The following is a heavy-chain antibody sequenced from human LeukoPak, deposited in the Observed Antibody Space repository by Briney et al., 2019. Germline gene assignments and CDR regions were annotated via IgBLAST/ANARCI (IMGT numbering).Heavy chain of an antibody. CDR2: IKKDGSEK. CDR3: ARDLSGVTGYTYGRGIDY. J-gene: IGHJ4*02. V-gene: IGHV3-7*01. CDR1: GFTFNLFG. Sequence: PGGSLRLSCVASGFTFNLFGMSWVRQAPGKGLEWVANIKKDGSEKYYVDSVKGRFTISRDNAKTSLYLQMNSLRAEDTAVYYCARDLSGVTGYTYGRGIDYWGQGTLVTVSS. D-gene: IGHD5-18*01.